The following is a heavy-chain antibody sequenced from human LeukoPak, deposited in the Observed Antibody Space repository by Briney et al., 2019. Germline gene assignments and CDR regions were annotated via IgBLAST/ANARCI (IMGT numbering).Heavy chain of an antibody. CDR1: GYRFTSYS. Sequence: GESLKISCKGSGYRFTSYSSAWVRQMPGKGLEWMGIISPGDSDIRYSPSFQGQVTISADKSISTAYLQWSSLKASDTAIYYCARQSGCMDVWGQGTTVTVSS. V-gene: IGHV5-51*01. J-gene: IGHJ6*02. CDR2: ISPGDSDI. D-gene: IGHD5-12*01. CDR3: ARQSGCMDV.